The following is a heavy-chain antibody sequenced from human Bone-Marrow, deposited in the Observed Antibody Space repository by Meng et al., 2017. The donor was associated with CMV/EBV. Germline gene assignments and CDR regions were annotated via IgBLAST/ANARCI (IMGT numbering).Heavy chain of an antibody. D-gene: IGHD2-2*01. V-gene: IGHV3-30*02. CDR2: IRYDGGEK. J-gene: IGHJ5*02. CDR3: VRSGDIVVVPALDWFYP. Sequence: GESLKISCAASGFSFSTSGMHWVRQAPGKGLEWVSFIRYDGGEKHYADSVKGRFAVSRDNVKNTVYLQMSSLRAEDTALYYCVRSGDIVVVPALDWFYPWGQGNLVTVSS. CDR1: GFSFSTSG.